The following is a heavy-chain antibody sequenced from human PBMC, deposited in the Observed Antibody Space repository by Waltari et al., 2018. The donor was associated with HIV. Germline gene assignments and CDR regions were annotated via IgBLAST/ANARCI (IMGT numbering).Heavy chain of an antibody. Sequence: QVQLVQSGAEVKKPGASVKVSCKASGYTFTSYYMHWVRQAPGQGLEWMGISNPSGGRTSYAQKFQGRVTMTRDTSTSTVYMELSSLRSEDTAVYYCARSLGGSYYVAYAFDIWGQGTMVTVSS. J-gene: IGHJ3*02. D-gene: IGHD1-26*01. CDR3: ARSLGGSYYVAYAFDI. V-gene: IGHV1-46*03. CDR1: GYTFTSYY. CDR2: SNPSGGRT.